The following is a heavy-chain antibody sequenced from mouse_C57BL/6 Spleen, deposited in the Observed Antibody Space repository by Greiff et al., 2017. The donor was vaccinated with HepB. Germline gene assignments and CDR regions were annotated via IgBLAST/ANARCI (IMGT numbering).Heavy chain of an antibody. CDR2: IYYSGTI. D-gene: IGHD2-4*01. V-gene: IGHV3-5*01. CDR1: GISITTGNYR. Sequence: EVKLVESGPGLVKPSQTVFLTCTVTGISITTGNYRWSWIRQFPGNKLEWIGYIYYSGTITYNPSLTSRTTITRDTPKNQFFLEMNSLTAEDTATYYCAREDYDYDWYFDVWGTGTTVTVSS. J-gene: IGHJ1*03. CDR3: AREDYDYDWYFDV.